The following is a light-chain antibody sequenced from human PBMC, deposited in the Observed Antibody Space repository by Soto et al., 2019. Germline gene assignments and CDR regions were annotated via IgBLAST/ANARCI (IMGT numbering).Light chain of an antibody. CDR3: QQFNSYPL. Sequence: AIQLTQSPSSLSASVGDRVTITCRASQGISSALAWYQQKPGKAPKLLIYDASSLESAVPSRFSGSGSGTDFTLTISSLQPEDFATYYCQQFNSYPLFGGGTKVEIK. CDR1: QGISSA. CDR2: DAS. V-gene: IGKV1-13*02. J-gene: IGKJ4*01.